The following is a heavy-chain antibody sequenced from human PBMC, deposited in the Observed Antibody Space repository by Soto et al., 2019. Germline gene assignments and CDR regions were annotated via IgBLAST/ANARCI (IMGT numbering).Heavy chain of an antibody. J-gene: IGHJ5*02. D-gene: IGHD3-10*01. CDR2: ISHDGSHE. V-gene: IGHV3-30-3*01. CDR3: ARNTDHRLVRGWLDP. CDR1: GLTFSTSA. Sequence: PGGSLRLSCAASGLTFSTSAMHWVRQAPGKGLEWVAMISHDGSHEYYGDSVKGRFCVSRDNSHNILHLQMNSLRIEDTAGYFCARNTDHRLVRGWLDPWGQGTLVTVSS.